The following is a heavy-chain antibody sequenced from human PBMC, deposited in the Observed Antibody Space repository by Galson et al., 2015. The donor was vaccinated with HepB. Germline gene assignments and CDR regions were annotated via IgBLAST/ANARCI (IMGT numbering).Heavy chain of an antibody. Sequence: SLRLSCAASGFSVSSNYMTWVRQAPGKGPVWVSLIYSADNTGNTFYSDSVRGRFTISRDNSKNTLFLQMSSLKAEDTAVYFCARVEYGRSSGAFDIWGQGTWVTVSS. CDR3: ARVEYGRSSGAFDI. V-gene: IGHV3-66*01. J-gene: IGHJ3*02. CDR1: GFSVSSNY. D-gene: IGHD6-6*01. CDR2: IYSADNTGNT.